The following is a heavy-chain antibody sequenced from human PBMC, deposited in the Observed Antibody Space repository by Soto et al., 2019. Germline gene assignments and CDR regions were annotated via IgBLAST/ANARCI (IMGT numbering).Heavy chain of an antibody. V-gene: IGHV4-39*07. CDR2: IYYSGST. D-gene: IGHD3-9*01. CDR3: ARLGFEYDTSTPYYNVLHYYGVDV. Sequence: LVTLSLTSSVAGGSISSSSYFWGWIRQPPGKGLEWIGSIYYSGSTYYNPSLKSRVTVSVDTSKNQFSLKLSSVTAADTAVYYCARLGFEYDTSTPYYNVLHYYGVDVWGQGTTVTVSS. CDR1: GGSISSSSYF. J-gene: IGHJ6*02.